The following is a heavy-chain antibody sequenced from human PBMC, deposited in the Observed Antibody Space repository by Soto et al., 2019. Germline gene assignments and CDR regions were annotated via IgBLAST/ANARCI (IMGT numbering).Heavy chain of an antibody. D-gene: IGHD3-9*01. CDR1: GGSISSYY. Sequence: QVQLQESGPGLVKPSETLSLTCTVSGGSISSYYWSWIRQPAGKGLEWIGRFYTSGSTNYNPSLKSRVTMSVDTSKNQFSLKLSSVTAADTAVYYCARDYDILTGYWGDYYYYGMDVWGQGTTVTVSS. V-gene: IGHV4-4*07. J-gene: IGHJ6*02. CDR3: ARDYDILTGYWGDYYYYGMDV. CDR2: FYTSGST.